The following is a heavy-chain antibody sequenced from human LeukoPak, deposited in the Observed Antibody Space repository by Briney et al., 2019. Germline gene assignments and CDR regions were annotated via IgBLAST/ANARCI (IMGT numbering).Heavy chain of an antibody. CDR3: ARDLMPSQTSLLYSSGWYDLDY. CDR2: IWYDGSNK. J-gene: IGHJ4*02. V-gene: IGHV3-33*01. D-gene: IGHD6-19*01. Sequence: GGSLRLSCAASGVTFSSYCMHWVRQAPGKGLEWVAVIWYDGSNKYYADSVKGRFTISRDNSKNTLYLQMNSLRAEDTAVYYCARDLMPSQTSLLYSSGWYDLDYWGQGTLVTVSS. CDR1: GVTFSSYC.